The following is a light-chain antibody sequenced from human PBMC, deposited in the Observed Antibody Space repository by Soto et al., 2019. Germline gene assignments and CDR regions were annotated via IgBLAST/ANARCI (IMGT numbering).Light chain of an antibody. CDR3: QQLNSYPLT. CDR2: AAS. V-gene: IGKV1-9*01. Sequence: IHFTQSPSSLAASVGDRVMITCRASQGISSYLTWYQQKPGKAPKLLIYAASTLQSGVPSRFSGSGSGTEFTLTISSLQPEDFATYHCQQLNSYPLTFGGGTKVDIK. J-gene: IGKJ4*01. CDR1: QGISSY.